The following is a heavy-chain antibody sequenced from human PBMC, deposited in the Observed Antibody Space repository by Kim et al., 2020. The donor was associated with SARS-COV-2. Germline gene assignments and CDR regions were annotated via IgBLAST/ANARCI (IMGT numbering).Heavy chain of an antibody. D-gene: IGHD5-18*01. CDR3: AKDHLDTARVDY. Sequence: YYADSVKGRFTISRDNSKITLYLQMNSLRAEDTAVYYCAKDHLDTARVDYWGQGTLVTVSS. V-gene: IGHV3-30*02. J-gene: IGHJ4*02.